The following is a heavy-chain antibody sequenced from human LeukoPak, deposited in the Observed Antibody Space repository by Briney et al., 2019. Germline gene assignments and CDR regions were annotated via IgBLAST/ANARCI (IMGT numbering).Heavy chain of an antibody. CDR3: ARAGVGATRYYDY. Sequence: SQTLSLTFAISGDSVSINSAAWNWIRQSPSRGLEWLGRTYYRSEWYNDYAVSVKSRITINPDTSKNQFSLHLNSVTPEDTAVYYCARAGVGATRYYDYWGQGTLVTVSS. J-gene: IGHJ4*02. V-gene: IGHV6-1*01. D-gene: IGHD1-26*01. CDR2: TYYRSEWYN. CDR1: GDSVSINSAA.